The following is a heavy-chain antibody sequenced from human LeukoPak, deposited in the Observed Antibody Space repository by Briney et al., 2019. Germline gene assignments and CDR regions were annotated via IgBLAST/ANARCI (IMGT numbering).Heavy chain of an antibody. Sequence: PGGSLRLSCAASGFNFRSYAMSWVRQAPGKGLEWVSTVTGGAVATYYADSVRGRHTISRDNSKNTLYLQMNSLRAEDTAVYFCAKRGVVIRVILVGFHEEAYYFDSWGQGALVTVSS. D-gene: IGHD3-22*01. CDR2: VTGGAVAT. CDR1: GFNFRSYA. CDR3: AKRGVVIRVILVGFHEEAYYFDS. V-gene: IGHV3-23*01. J-gene: IGHJ4*02.